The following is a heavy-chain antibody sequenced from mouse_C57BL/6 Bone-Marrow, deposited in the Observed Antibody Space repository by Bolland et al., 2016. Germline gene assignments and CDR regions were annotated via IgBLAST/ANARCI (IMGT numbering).Heavy chain of an antibody. CDR3: ARWVYYGPFAY. J-gene: IGHJ3*01. Sequence: PNNGGTIYNQKFKGKATLTVDKSSSTAYMELRSLTSEDTADYYCARWVYYGPFAYWGQGTLV. D-gene: IGHD1-2*01. CDR2: PNNGGT. V-gene: IGHV1-18*01.